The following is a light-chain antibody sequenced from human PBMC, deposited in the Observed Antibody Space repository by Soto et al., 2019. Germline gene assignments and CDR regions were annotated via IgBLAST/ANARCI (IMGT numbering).Light chain of an antibody. CDR2: SAF. V-gene: IGKV3-20*01. Sequence: EIVLTQSPGTLSLSPGERGTLSCRASQSVSSNYLAWYKQKPGQAPRPLIYSAFSRDTGIPDTFSGSGSGTDSTLTISRLEPEAFAVYYCQDYGSSPWTFGQGTNVEIK. CDR3: QDYGSSPWT. CDR1: QSVSSNY. J-gene: IGKJ1*01.